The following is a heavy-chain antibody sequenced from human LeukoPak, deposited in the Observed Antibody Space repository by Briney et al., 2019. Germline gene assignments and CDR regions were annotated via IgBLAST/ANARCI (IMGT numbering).Heavy chain of an antibody. CDR1: GFTFSDYY. D-gene: IGHD2-2*01. V-gene: IGHV3-11*04. CDR3: AKAYCSSTSCYLGWYYYMDV. CDR2: ISNSGNII. Sequence: PGGSLRLSCAASGFTFSDYYMSWIRQAPGKGLEWVSYISNSGNIIYYADSVKGRFTISRDNAKNSLFLQMNSLRAEDTAVNYCAKAYCSSTSCYLGWYYYMDVWGKGTTVTVSS. J-gene: IGHJ6*03.